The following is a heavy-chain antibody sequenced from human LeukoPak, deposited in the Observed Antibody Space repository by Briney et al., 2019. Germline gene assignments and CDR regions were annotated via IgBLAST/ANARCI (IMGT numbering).Heavy chain of an antibody. CDR3: ARVDPDSSSTLEVFDY. CDR2: IYYSGST. CDR1: GFTFSNAW. D-gene: IGHD6-6*01. V-gene: IGHV4-59*01. Sequence: GSLRLSCAASGFTFSNAWMSWVRQHPGKGLEWIGYIYYSGSTNYNPSLKSRVTISVDTSKNQFSLKLSSVTAADTAVYYCARVDPDSSSTLEVFDYWGQGTLVTVSS. J-gene: IGHJ4*02.